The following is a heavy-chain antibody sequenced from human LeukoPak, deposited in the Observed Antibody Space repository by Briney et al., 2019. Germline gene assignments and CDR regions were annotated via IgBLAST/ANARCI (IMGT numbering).Heavy chain of an antibody. J-gene: IGHJ4*02. D-gene: IGHD6-13*01. V-gene: IGHV3-9*03. CDR1: GFTFDDYA. Sequence: GRSLRLSCAASGFTFDDYAMPWVRQAPGKGLEWVSGISWNSGSIGYADSVKGRFTISRDNAKSSLYLQMNSLRAEDMALYYCAKGPYSSSWTYFDYWGQGTLVTVSS. CDR3: AKGPYSSSWTYFDY. CDR2: ISWNSGSI.